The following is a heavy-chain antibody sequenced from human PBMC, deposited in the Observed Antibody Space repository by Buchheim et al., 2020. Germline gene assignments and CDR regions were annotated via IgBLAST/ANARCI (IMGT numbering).Heavy chain of an antibody. V-gene: IGHV3-7*01. J-gene: IGHJ6*02. CDR1: GFTFSSYW. D-gene: IGHD3-3*01. Sequence: EVQLVESGGGLVQPGGSLRLSCAASGFTFSSYWMSWVRQAPGKGLEWVANIKQDGSEKYYVDSVKGRFTISRDNAKNSLSLQMNSLRAEDTAVYYCARDCVLRFVECNRQGGMDVWGQGTT. CDR2: IKQDGSEK. CDR3: ARDCVLRFVECNRQGGMDV.